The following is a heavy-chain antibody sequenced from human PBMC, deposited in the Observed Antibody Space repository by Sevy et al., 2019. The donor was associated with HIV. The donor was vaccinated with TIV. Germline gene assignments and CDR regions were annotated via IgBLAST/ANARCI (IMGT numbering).Heavy chain of an antibody. V-gene: IGHV4-34*01. J-gene: IGHJ5*02. CDR3: ARSPPVVVVPGAPRWFDP. CDR1: DGSFSGYY. CDR2: INESGIT. D-gene: IGHD2-2*01. Sequence: SETLSLTCAVHDGSFSGYYWNWIRQLPGKGLEWIGEINESGITYYNPSLKSRLTISVDTFKKQFSLKLNSVTAVDSAVYFCARSPPVVVVPGAPRWFDPWGQGTLVTVSS.